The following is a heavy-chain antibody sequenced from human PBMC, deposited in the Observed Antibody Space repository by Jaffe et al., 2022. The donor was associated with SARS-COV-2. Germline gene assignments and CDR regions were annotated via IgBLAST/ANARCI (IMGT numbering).Heavy chain of an antibody. Sequence: QVTLKESGPVLVKPTETLTLTCTVSGFSLSNARMGVSWIRQPPGKALEWLAHIFSNDEKSYSTSLKSRLTISKDTSKSQVVLTMTNMDPVDTATYYCARSLDTAMNYYYYYGMDVWGQGTTVTVSS. D-gene: IGHD5-18*01. CDR1: GFSLSNARMG. V-gene: IGHV2-26*01. CDR2: IFSNDEK. CDR3: ARSLDTAMNYYYYYGMDV. J-gene: IGHJ6*02.